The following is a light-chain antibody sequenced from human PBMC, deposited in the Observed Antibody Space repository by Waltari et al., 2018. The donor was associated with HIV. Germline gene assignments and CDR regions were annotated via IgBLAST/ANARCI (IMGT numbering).Light chain of an antibody. CDR1: SSNIENDN. Sequence: QSVLTQPPSASGAPGQRVTISCSGSSSNIENDNVSWYQQFPGAAPKLLIYKDTQRPSRVPDRFTGSKSGTSASLAIGGLRSDDEADYYCVGCDSRLRGYVFGAGTKVTVL. CDR2: KDT. CDR3: VGCDSRLRGYV. J-gene: IGLJ1*01. V-gene: IGLV1-47*01.